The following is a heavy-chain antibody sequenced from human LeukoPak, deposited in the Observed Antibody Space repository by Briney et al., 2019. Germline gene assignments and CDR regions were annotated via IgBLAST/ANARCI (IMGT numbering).Heavy chain of an antibody. Sequence: GGSLRLSCAASGFTFSSSGMHWVRQAPGKGLEWVAVISYDGSNKYYADSVKGRFTISRDNSKNTLYLQMNSLRAEDTAVYYCAKVVRGLDYWGQGTLVTVSS. D-gene: IGHD1-26*01. CDR3: AKVVRGLDY. V-gene: IGHV3-30*18. CDR1: GFTFSSSG. J-gene: IGHJ4*02. CDR2: ISYDGSNK.